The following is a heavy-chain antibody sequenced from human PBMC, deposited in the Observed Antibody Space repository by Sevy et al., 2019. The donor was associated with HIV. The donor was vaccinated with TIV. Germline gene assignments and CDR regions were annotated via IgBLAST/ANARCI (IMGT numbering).Heavy chain of an antibody. D-gene: IGHD3-3*01. Sequence: SETLSLTCAVYGGSFSGYYWSWIRQPPGKGLEWIGEINHSGRTNYNPSLKSRVTISVDTSKNQFSLKLSSVTAADTAVYYGARCDFFGVVLGWGQGTLVTVSS. CDR3: ARCDFFGVVLG. CDR1: GGSFSGYY. V-gene: IGHV4-34*01. J-gene: IGHJ4*02. CDR2: INHSGRT.